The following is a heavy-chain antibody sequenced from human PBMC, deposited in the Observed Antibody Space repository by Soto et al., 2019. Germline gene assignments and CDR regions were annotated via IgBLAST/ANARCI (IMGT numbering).Heavy chain of an antibody. CDR1: SGTFSGYY. CDR3: ARAPKVSGSSQSRPDF. J-gene: IGHJ4*02. D-gene: IGHD6-6*01. V-gene: IGHV4-34*01. Sequence: SETLSLTCATYSGTFSGYYWTGIRQPPGKGLEWIGEISQSGNTNYSPSLKSRVSISIDTSKKQFSLNLVSVSAADTAVYYCARAPKVSGSSQSRPDFWGQGTLVTVSS. CDR2: ISQSGNT.